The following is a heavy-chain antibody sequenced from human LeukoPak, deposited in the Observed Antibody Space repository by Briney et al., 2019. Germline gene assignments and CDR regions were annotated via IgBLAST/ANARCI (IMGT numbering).Heavy chain of an antibody. CDR2: IKLGVNER. CDR3: ARSGSGYDY. J-gene: IGHJ4*02. V-gene: IGHV3-7*01. CDR1: GFAFSGYS. Sequence: GGSLRLSCAASGFAFSGYSTSWVRQAPGKGLECVAYIKLGVNERYYVDSVKGRFTTSRDNTKSSLYLQMNSLRVEDTALYYCARSGSGYDYWGQGALVTVSS. D-gene: IGHD3-10*01.